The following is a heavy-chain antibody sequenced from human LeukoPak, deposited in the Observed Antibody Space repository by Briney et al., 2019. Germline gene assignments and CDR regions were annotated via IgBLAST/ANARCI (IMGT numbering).Heavy chain of an antibody. CDR1: GFTFSSYS. CDR2: ISSSSSYI. D-gene: IGHD6-13*01. Sequence: GGSLRLSCAASGFTFSSYSMNWVRQAPGKGLEWVSSISSSSSYIYYADSVKGRFTISRDNAKNSLYLQMNSPRAEDTAVYYCAREGVEAAGDYWGQGTLVTVSS. CDR3: AREGVEAAGDY. J-gene: IGHJ4*02. V-gene: IGHV3-21*01.